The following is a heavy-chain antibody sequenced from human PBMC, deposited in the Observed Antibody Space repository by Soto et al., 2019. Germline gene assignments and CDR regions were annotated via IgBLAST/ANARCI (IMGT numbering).Heavy chain of an antibody. J-gene: IGHJ4*02. CDR1: GFSLTTSGVG. CDR2: IYWDDDK. CDR3: AHRVLRTVFGLVTTTAIYFDF. V-gene: IGHV2-5*02. Sequence: QITLNESGPPVVRPTETLTLTCRFSGFSLTTSGVGVGWVRQSPGKAPEWLALIYWDDDKRYSESLKSRLTITKDTSTNQVVLTVANLDPTDTATYSCAHRVLRTVFGLVTTTAIYFDFWGQGTPVAVSS. D-gene: IGHD3-3*01.